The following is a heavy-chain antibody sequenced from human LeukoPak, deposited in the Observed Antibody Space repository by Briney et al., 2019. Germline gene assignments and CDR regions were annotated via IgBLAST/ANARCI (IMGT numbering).Heavy chain of an antibody. V-gene: IGHV5-51*01. J-gene: IGHJ5*02. CDR2: IYPGDSDT. CDR1: GYSFTSYW. D-gene: IGHD6-13*01. CDR3: ARLGIAAAGTNNWFDP. Sequence: GESLKISCKGSGYSFTSYWIGWVRQMPGKGLEWMGIIYPGDSDTRYSPSFQGQVTISADKSISTAYLQWSSLKASDTAMCYCARLGIAAAGTNNWFDPWGQGTLVTVSS.